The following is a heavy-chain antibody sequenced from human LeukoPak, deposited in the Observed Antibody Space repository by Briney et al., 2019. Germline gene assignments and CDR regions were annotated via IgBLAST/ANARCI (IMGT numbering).Heavy chain of an antibody. J-gene: IGHJ4*02. CDR3: AKAFVYSGYDSFDY. CDR2: ICGSGGST. D-gene: IGHD5-12*01. Sequence: GGALRLSRAACVFTFSSYAMSSVRQAPGKGGEGVSAICGSGGSTYYADSVKGRFTISRDNAENTLYLQMNSLRAEDTAVYYCAKAFVYSGYDSFDYWGQGTLVTVSS. CDR1: VFTFSSYA. V-gene: IGHV3-23*01.